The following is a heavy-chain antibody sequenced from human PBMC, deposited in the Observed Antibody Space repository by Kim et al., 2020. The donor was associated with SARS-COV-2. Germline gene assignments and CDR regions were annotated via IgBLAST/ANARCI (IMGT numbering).Heavy chain of an antibody. D-gene: IGHD6-13*01. Sequence: PALKSRVTISVDTSKNQFSLKLSSVTAADTAVYYCAREYSSSWYASAFDIWGQGTMVTVSS. J-gene: IGHJ3*02. CDR3: AREYSSSWYASAFDI. V-gene: IGHV4-39*07.